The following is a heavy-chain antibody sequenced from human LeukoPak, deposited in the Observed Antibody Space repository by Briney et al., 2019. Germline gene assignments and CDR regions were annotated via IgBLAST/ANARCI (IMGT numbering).Heavy chain of an antibody. CDR3: AREYCSGGSCYPGGFDY. CDR1: GGTFSSYA. CDR2: IIPIFGTA. V-gene: IGHV1-69*05. Sequence: AASVKVSCKASGGTFSSYAISWVRQAPGQGLEWMGGIIPIFGTANYAQKFQGRVTITTDESTSTAYMELSRLRSDDTAVYYCAREYCSGGSCYPGGFDYWGQGTLVTVSS. J-gene: IGHJ4*02. D-gene: IGHD2-15*01.